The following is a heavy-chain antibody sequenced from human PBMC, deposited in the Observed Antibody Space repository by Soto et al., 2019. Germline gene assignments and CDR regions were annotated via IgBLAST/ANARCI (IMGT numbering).Heavy chain of an antibody. J-gene: IGHJ4*02. Sequence: GGSLRLSCAASGFTFSSYGMHWVRQAPGKGLEWVAVISYDGSNKYYADSVKGRFTISRDNSKNTLYLQMNSLRAEDTAVYYCARESEDLTSNFDYWGQGTLATVSS. CDR2: ISYDGSNK. CDR1: GFTFSSYG. CDR3: ARESEDLTSNFDY. V-gene: IGHV3-30*03.